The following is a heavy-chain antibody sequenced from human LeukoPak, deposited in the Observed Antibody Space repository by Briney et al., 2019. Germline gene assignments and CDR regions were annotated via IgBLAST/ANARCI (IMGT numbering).Heavy chain of an antibody. CDR3: ARVGDIITMVRGVDYYMHV. Sequence: PSETLSLTCAVYGGSFSGYYWSWSRQPPRKGREWIGEIKHSGSTNYNTSLNIRVTISVGTSKNQYSLKLNSVAAADTAVYYCARVGDIITMVRGVDYYMHVWGKGTTVTISS. D-gene: IGHD3-10*01. J-gene: IGHJ6*03. V-gene: IGHV4-34*01. CDR1: GGSFSGYY. CDR2: IKHSGST.